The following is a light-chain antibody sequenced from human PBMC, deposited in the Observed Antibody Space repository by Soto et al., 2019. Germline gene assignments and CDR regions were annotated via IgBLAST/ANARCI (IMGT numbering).Light chain of an antibody. V-gene: IGLV2-23*02. CDR2: EVT. CDR1: ASDVGSYNL. CDR3: CSYAGARTYVL. Sequence: QSVLSQPASVSGSPGQSITISCTGSASDVGSYNLVSWYQQHPGKAPKLVIYEVTKRPSGISSRFSGSKSGITASLTISGLQAEDGGDYYCCSYAGARTYVLFGGGTKVTVL. J-gene: IGLJ3*02.